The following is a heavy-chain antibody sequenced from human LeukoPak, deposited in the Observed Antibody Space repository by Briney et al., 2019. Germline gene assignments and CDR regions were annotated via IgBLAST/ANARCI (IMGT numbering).Heavy chain of an antibody. CDR2: MNPNSGNT. Sequence: GASVKVSCKASGYTFTSYDINWVRQATGQGLEWMGWMNPNSGNTGYAQKFQGRVTMTRDTSISTAYMELSRLRSDDTAVYYCAREDIVVVPAAIGDYWGQGTLVTVSS. J-gene: IGHJ4*02. D-gene: IGHD2-2*01. V-gene: IGHV1-8*01. CDR1: GYTFTSYD. CDR3: AREDIVVVPAAIGDY.